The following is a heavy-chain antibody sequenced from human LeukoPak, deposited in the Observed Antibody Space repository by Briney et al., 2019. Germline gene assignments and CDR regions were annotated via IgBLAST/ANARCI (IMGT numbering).Heavy chain of an antibody. V-gene: IGHV3-23*01. CDR3: AKGDYYDSSGSLDY. D-gene: IGHD3-22*01. CDR1: GFTFSSYA. J-gene: IGHJ4*02. Sequence: GRSLRLSCAASGFTFSSYAMSWVRQAPGKGLEWVSAISGSGGSTYYADSVKGRFTISRDNSKNTLYLQMNSLRAEDTAVYYCAKGDYYDSSGSLDYWGQGTLVTVSS. CDR2: ISGSGGST.